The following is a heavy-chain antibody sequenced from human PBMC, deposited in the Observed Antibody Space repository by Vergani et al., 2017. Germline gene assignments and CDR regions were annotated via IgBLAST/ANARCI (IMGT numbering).Heavy chain of an antibody. J-gene: IGHJ1*01. CDR2: SKSKTDGGTT. Sequence: EVQLVESGGGLVKPERSLRLSCAASGFTVSNTWMSWVRQAPGNGLEWVGRSKSKTDGGTTDYAAPVRGRFSISEDDAKNTLYLQMNSLKIEDTAVYYCTTDHGYGGRAEYCQNWGQGTLVTVAS. V-gene: IGHV3-15*01. CDR3: TTDHGYGGRAEYCQN. CDR1: GFTVSNTW. D-gene: IGHD4-23*01.